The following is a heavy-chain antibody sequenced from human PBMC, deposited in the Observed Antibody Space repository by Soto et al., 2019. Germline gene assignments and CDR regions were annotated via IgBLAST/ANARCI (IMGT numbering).Heavy chain of an antibody. Sequence: GGSLRLSCAGSGFTFGDSYMSWIRQAPGKGLEWLSYISPGSRYPAYADSVKGRFTISRDNAKGSPYLQMMSLTAEDTAIYYCVKGGGGGLFDPWGQGTMVTAPQ. V-gene: IGHV3-11*06. CDR2: ISPGSRYP. D-gene: IGHD2-15*01. CDR1: GFTFGDSY. J-gene: IGHJ5*02. CDR3: VKGGGGGLFDP.